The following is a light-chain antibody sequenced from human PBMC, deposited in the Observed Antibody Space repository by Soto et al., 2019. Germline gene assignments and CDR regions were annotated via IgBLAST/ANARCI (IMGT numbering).Light chain of an antibody. V-gene: IGLV2-23*01. CDR2: EGS. CDR1: SSDVGNYNL. J-gene: IGLJ2*01. Sequence: QSALTQPASVSGSPGQSITISCTGTSSDVGNYNLVSWYQQHPGKAPKLIIYEGSARPSGVSNRFSGSKSGNTASLTISGLQAEDEAEYYCCSYANSGTLVFGGWTKLTVL. CDR3: CSYANSGTLV.